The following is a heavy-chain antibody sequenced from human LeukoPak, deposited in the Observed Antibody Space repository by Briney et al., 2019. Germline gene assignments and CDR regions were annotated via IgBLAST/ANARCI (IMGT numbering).Heavy chain of an antibody. V-gene: IGHV3-33*01. Sequence: GLLRPSCAASGFIFTSHGMHWVRQAPGKGLEWVAVIWFDGSNQFYADSVKGRFTISRDNSTNTLYLQMNSLRAEDTAVYCCARGPYSSTWYYFESGGKGTLVTVSS. J-gene: IGHJ4*02. D-gene: IGHD6-13*01. CDR2: IWFDGSNQ. CDR3: ARGPYSSTWYYFES. CDR1: GFIFTSHG.